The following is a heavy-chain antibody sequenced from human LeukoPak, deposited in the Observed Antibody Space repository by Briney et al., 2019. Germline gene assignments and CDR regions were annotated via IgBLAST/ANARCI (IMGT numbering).Heavy chain of an antibody. Sequence: GGSLRLSCAASGFSFSTSYMSWVRQAPGKGLEYVSVLYDSGDTYYAESVKGRLTISRDNSKNTVYLQMNSLRDEDTSVYYCARESYNSGIDYWGQGTLVTVSS. D-gene: IGHD6-19*01. CDR2: LYDSGDT. J-gene: IGHJ4*02. V-gene: IGHV3-53*01. CDR3: ARESYNSGIDY. CDR1: GFSFSTSY.